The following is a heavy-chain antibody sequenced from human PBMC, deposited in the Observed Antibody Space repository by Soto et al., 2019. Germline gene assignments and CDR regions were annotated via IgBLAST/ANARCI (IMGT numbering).Heavy chain of an antibody. Sequence: SVKVSCKASGGTFSSYAISWVRQAPGQGLEWMGGIIPIFGTANYAQKFQGRVTITADESTSTAYMELSSLRSEDTAVYYCAVGDRITIFGVVTKYGMDVWGQGTTVTVSS. J-gene: IGHJ6*02. CDR1: GGTFSSYA. D-gene: IGHD3-3*01. CDR2: IIPIFGTA. V-gene: IGHV1-69*13. CDR3: AVGDRITIFGVVTKYGMDV.